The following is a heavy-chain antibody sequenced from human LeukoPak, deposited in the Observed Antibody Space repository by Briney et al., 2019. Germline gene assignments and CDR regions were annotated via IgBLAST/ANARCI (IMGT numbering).Heavy chain of an antibody. V-gene: IGHV4-59*01. Sequence: SETLSLTCTVSGGSISSYYWSWIRQPPGKGLEWIGFIYYSGSTNYNPSLKSRVTISVDTSKNQVSLKLTSVTAADTAVYYCATTSGYSSSYYPPFDFWGQGTLVTVSS. CDR3: ATTSGYSSSYYPPFDF. CDR2: IYYSGST. J-gene: IGHJ4*02. D-gene: IGHD6-13*01. CDR1: GGSISSYY.